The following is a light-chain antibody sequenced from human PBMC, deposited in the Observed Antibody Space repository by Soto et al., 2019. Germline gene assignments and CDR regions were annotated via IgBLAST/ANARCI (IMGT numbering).Light chain of an antibody. V-gene: IGKV3-20*01. CDR3: QQYGDLPPT. J-gene: IGKJ1*01. CDR1: QSVTYDQ. CDR2: GAS. Sequence: EIVLTQSPDTLSLSPLERATLXLRTSQSVTYDQLAWYRQKPGQAPRLLIYGASSRAAGIPDRFSGSGSGTDFTLTISRLEPEDFVVYHCQQYGDLPPTFGQGTKVDIK.